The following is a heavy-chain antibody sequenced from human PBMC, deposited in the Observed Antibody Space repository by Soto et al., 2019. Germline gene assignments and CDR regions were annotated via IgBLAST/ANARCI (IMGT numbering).Heavy chain of an antibody. J-gene: IGHJ6*02. CDR2: ISAYNGTT. D-gene: IGHD6-13*01. CDR3: ARVKAAAGKGNYYYYGMDV. V-gene: IGHV1-18*04. Sequence: GASVKVSCKASGYTFTSYGISWVRQAPGQGLEWMGWISAYNGTTNYAQKLQGRVTMTTDTSTSTAYMELRSLRSDDTAVYYCARVKAAAGKGNYYYYGMDVWGQGTTVTVSS. CDR1: GYTFTSYG.